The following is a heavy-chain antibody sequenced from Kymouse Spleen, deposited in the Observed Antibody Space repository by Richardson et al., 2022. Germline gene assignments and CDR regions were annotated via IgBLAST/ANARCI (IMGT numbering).Heavy chain of an antibody. J-gene: IGHJ6*02. Sequence: QVQLVESGGGLVKPGGSLRLSCAASGFTFSDYYMSWIRQAPGKGLEWVSYISSSGSTIYYADSVKGRFTISRDNAKNSLYLQMNSLRAEDTAVYYCARDQYCTNGVCVYYYYGMDVWGQGTTVTVSS. CDR1: GFTFSDYY. CDR2: ISSSGSTI. D-gene: IGHD2-8*01. CDR3: ARDQYCTNGVCVYYYYGMDV. V-gene: IGHV3-11*01.